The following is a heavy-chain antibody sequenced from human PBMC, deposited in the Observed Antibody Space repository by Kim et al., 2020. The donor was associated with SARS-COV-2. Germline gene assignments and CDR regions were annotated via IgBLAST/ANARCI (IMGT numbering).Heavy chain of an antibody. D-gene: IGHD6-19*01. J-gene: IGHJ4*02. Sequence: YYADSVKGRFTISRDNSKNTLYLQMNSLRAEDTAVYYCAKYHRVRGWFDYWGQGTLVTVSS. CDR3: AKYHRVRGWFDY. V-gene: IGHV3-23*03.